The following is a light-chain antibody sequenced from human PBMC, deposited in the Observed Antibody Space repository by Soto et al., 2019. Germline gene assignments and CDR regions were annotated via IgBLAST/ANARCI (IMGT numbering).Light chain of an antibody. CDR3: CLYAVTFYV. V-gene: IGLV2-11*01. J-gene: IGLJ1*01. CDR2: DVS. CDR1: SSGVGTYDF. Sequence: AQTQPRSLSGSPGRSVTISCPGTSSGVGTYDFVSWYQQHPGKAPRLMIFDVSERPSGVPDRFSGSKSGNTASLTISGLQAEDEADYYCCLYAVTFYVFGTGTKVTVL.